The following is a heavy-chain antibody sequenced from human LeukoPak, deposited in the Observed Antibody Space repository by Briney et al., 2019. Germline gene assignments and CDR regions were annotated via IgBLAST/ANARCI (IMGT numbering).Heavy chain of an antibody. CDR3: ARSVSRRTLDY. CDR1: GGSFSGYY. J-gene: IGHJ4*02. D-gene: IGHD5/OR15-5a*01. Sequence: ETSETLSLTCAVYGGSFSGYYWSWIRQPPGKGLEWIGEINHSGSTNYNPSLKSRVTISVDTSKNQFSLKLSSVTAADTAVYYCARSVSRRTLDYWGQGTLVTVSS. V-gene: IGHV4-34*01. CDR2: INHSGST.